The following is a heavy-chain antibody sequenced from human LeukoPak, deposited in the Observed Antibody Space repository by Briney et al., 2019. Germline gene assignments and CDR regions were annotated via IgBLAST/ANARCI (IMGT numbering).Heavy chain of an antibody. CDR1: GFTFNSYS. CDR3: AKVLRDTAMKLGVDY. Sequence: GGSLRLSCAASGFTFNSYSMHWVRQAPGKGLEWVAVISYDGNNKYYADSVKGRFTISRDNSKNTLYLQMNSLRAEDTDVYYCAKVLRDTAMKLGVDYWGQGTLVTVSS. CDR2: ISYDGNNK. V-gene: IGHV3-30-3*01. D-gene: IGHD5-18*01. J-gene: IGHJ4*02.